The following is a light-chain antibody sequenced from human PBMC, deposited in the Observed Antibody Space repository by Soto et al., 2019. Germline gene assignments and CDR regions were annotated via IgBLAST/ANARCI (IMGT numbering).Light chain of an antibody. Sequence: DIQMTQSPSTLSASVGDRVTITCRASQSISSWLAWYQQKPGKAPKLLIYKASSLESGVPSRFSGSGSGTEFTLTISSLQPDDFATYYCQLCSNLWTFGQGTKVEIK. V-gene: IGKV1-5*03. CDR3: QLCSNLWT. CDR2: KAS. CDR1: QSISSW. J-gene: IGKJ1*01.